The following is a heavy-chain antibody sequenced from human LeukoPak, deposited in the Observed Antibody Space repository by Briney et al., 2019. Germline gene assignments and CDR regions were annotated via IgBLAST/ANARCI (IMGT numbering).Heavy chain of an antibody. V-gene: IGHV3-9*01. J-gene: IGHJ4*02. Sequence: GGSLRLSCAASGFTFGDYAMHWVRQAPGKGLEWVSGISWNSGSIGYADSVKGRFTISRDNSKNTLYLQMNSLRAEDTAVYYCARETPHNDFWGQGTLVTVSS. CDR2: ISWNSGSI. CDR1: GFTFGDYA. CDR3: ARETPHNDF.